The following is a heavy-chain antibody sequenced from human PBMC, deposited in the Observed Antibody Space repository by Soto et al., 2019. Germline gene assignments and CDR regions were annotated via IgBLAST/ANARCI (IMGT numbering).Heavy chain of an antibody. V-gene: IGHV3-30-3*01. CDR1: GFTFSSYA. CDR2: ISYDGSNK. D-gene: IGHD3-9*01. CDR3: ARPTLLTGYYWYYYYGMDV. J-gene: IGHJ6*02. Sequence: GGSLRLSCAASGFTFSSYAMHWVRQAPGKGLEWVAVISYDGSNKYYADSVKGRFTISRDNSKNTLYLQMNTLRPEDTAVYYCARPTLLTGYYWYYYYGMDVWGQGTTVTVSS.